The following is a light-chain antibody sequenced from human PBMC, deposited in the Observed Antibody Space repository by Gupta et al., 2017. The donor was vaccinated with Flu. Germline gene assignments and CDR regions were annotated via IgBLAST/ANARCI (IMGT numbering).Light chain of an antibody. CDR3: LQGVTTPLT. V-gene: IGKV1-39*01. CDR2: SAS. J-gene: IGKJ3*01. Sequence: GDRVTITCLADQTISNYLSWYQQKPGKAPRLLISSASHLESGVPSRFRGDGSGTEFTLTIDSLQPDDFATCFCLQGVTTPLTFGPGTNVHIK. CDR1: QTISNY.